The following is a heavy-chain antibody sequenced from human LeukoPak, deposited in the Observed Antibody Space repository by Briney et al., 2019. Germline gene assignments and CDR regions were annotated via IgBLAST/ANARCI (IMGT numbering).Heavy chain of an antibody. D-gene: IGHD1-26*01. J-gene: IGHJ3*02. CDR3: ARERDHSGSYRAYAFDI. CDR2: INHSGST. Sequence: SETLSLTCAVYGGSFSGYYWSWIRQPPGKGLEWIGEINHSGSTNYNPSLKSRVTISVDTSKNQFSLKLSSVTAADTAVYYCARERDHSGSYRAYAFDIWGQGTMVTVSS. V-gene: IGHV4-34*01. CDR1: GGSFSGYY.